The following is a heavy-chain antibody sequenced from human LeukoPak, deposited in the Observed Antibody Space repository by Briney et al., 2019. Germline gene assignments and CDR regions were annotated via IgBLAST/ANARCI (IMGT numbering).Heavy chain of an antibody. V-gene: IGHV3-48*04. CDR3: ARGVTYYGGDWFDP. CDR2: ISSTTSTI. CDR1: GFTFSSYS. J-gene: IGHJ5*02. Sequence: GGSLRLSCAASGFTFSSYSMNWVRQAPGEGREGVSYISSTTSTIYYSDSVKGPFTISRDNAQNSLYLQMNRLRAEDTAVYYCARGVTYYGGDWFDPWAREPWSPSPQ. D-gene: IGHD4-23*01.